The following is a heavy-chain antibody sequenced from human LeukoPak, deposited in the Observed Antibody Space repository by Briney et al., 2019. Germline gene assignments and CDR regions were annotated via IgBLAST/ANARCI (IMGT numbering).Heavy chain of an antibody. CDR1: GGSFSGYY. Sequence: SETLSLTCAVYGGSFSGYYWSWIRQPAGKGLEWIGRIYTSGSTNYNPSLKSRVTMSVDTSKNQFSLKLSSVTAADTAVYYCARDLGYYDYVWGSYRDGGAFDIWGQGTMVTVSS. D-gene: IGHD3-16*02. J-gene: IGHJ3*02. CDR2: IYTSGST. CDR3: ARDLGYYDYVWGSYRDGGAFDI. V-gene: IGHV4-4*07.